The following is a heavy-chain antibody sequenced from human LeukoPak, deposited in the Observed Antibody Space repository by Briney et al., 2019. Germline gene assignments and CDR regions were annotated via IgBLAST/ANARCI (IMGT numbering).Heavy chain of an antibody. CDR1: GFTFSSYW. CDR2: IKQDGSEK. J-gene: IGHJ5*02. D-gene: IGHD3-16*01. CDR3: AKISGGNPRGNWFDP. Sequence: GGSLRLSCAASGFTFSSYWMSWVRQAPEKGLEWVANIKQDGSEKYYVDSVKGRFTISRDNAKNSLYLQMNSLRAEDTAVYYCAKISGGNPRGNWFDPWGQGTLVTVSS. V-gene: IGHV3-7*01.